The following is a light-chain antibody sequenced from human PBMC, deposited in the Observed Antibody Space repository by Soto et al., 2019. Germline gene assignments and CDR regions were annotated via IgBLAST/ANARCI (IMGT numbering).Light chain of an antibody. CDR3: QQYGDSLLT. V-gene: IGKV3-20*01. Sequence: ENVLTQSPGTLSLSPGERATLSCRASQSVGSSYLAWYQQKPGQTPRLLLYHASNRATGIPDRFSGSGSGTDFTLTISRLEPEDFAVYYCQQYGDSLLTFGGGTKVEIK. CDR2: HAS. J-gene: IGKJ4*01. CDR1: QSVGSSY.